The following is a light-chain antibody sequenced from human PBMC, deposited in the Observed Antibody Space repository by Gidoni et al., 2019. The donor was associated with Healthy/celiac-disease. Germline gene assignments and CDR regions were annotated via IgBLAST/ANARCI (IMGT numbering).Light chain of an antibody. V-gene: IGKV1-5*01. CDR2: DAS. Sequence: DIQMTQSPSTLSASVGDRVTITCRASQSISSWLAWYQQKPGKAHKLLIYDASSLESGVPSRSSGSGSGTEFTLTISSLQPDDFATYYCQQYNSYPLTFGPGTKVDIK. CDR3: QQYNSYPLT. J-gene: IGKJ3*01. CDR1: QSISSW.